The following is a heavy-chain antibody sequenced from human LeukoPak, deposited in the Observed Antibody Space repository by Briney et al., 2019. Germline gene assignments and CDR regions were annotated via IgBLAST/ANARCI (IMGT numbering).Heavy chain of an antibody. J-gene: IGHJ6*02. CDR3: ARAYGANNYYYYGMDV. V-gene: IGHV1-2*02. CDR1: GYTFTGYY. Sequence: GASVKVSCKASGYTFTGYYMHWVRQAPGQGLEWMGWINPNSGGTNYAQKFQGRVTMTRDTSISTAYMELSRLRSDDTAAYYCARAYGANNYYYYGMDVWGQGTTVTVSS. D-gene: IGHD4-23*01. CDR2: INPNSGGT.